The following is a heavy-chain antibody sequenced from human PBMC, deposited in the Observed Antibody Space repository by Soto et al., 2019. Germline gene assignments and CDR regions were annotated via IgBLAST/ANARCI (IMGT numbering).Heavy chain of an antibody. J-gene: IGHJ3*02. V-gene: IGHV1-69*12. CDR3: ARDLAMITFGGVIGHDAFDI. D-gene: IGHD3-16*02. CDR2: IIPIFGTA. Sequence: QVQLVQSGAEVKKPGSSVKVSCKASGGTFSSYAISWVRQAPGQGLEWMGGIIPIFGTANYAQKFQGRVTITADESXXTXYXALSSLRSEDTAVYYCARDLAMITFGGVIGHDAFDIWGQGTMVTVSS. CDR1: GGTFSSYA.